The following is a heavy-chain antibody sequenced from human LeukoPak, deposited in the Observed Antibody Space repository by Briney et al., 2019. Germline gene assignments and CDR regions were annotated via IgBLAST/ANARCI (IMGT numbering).Heavy chain of an antibody. CDR2: IVVGSGNT. CDR3: AADSLAGTIAARLLAFDI. CDR1: GFTFTSSA. J-gene: IGHJ3*02. V-gene: IGHV1-58*01. D-gene: IGHD6-6*01. Sequence: ASVKVSCKASGFTFTSSAVQWVRQARGQRLEWIGWIVVGSGNTNYAQKFQERVTITRDMSTSTAYMELSSLRSEDTAVYYCAADSLAGTIAARLLAFDIWGQGTMVTVSS.